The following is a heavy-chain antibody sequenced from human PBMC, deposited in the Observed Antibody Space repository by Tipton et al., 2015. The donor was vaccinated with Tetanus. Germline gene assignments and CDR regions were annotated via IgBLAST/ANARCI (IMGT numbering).Heavy chain of an antibody. CDR2: IYYSGST. CDR1: GGSISSGDYY. V-gene: IGHV4-30-4*08. J-gene: IGHJ4*02. CDR3: ARRRGVYSGSYLGY. D-gene: IGHD1-26*01. Sequence: TLSLTCTVSGGSISSGDYYWSWIRQPPGKGLEWIGYIYYSGSTYYNPSLKSRVTISVDTSKNQFSLKLSSVTAADTAVYYCARRRGVYSGSYLGYWGQGTLVTVSS.